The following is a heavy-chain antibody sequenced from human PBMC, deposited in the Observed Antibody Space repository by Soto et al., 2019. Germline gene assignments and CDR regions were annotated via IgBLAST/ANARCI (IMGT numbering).Heavy chain of an antibody. V-gene: IGHV4-30-4*08. CDR1: AGSISSGGYY. CDR3: ARWLGYGPHFDY. CDR2: IYYSGST. J-gene: IGHJ4*02. D-gene: IGHD5-12*01. Sequence: TLSLTCTVSAGSISSGGYYWSWIRQHPGKGLEWIGYIYYSGSTYYNPSLKSRVTISVDTSKNQFSLKLSSVTAADTAVYYCARWLGYGPHFDYWGQGTLVTVSS.